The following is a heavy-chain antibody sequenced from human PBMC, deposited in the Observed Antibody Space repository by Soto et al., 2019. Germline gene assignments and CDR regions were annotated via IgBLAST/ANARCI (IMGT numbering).Heavy chain of an antibody. CDR1: GGSISSGGYS. V-gene: IGHV4-30-2*01. CDR3: ARSLSYYYDSSGYYYANWFDP. D-gene: IGHD3-22*01. J-gene: IGHJ5*02. CDR2: IYHSGST. Sequence: SETLSLTCAVSGGSISSGGYSWSWIRQPPGKGLEWIGYIYHSGSTYYNPSLKSRVTISVDRSKNQFSLKLSSVTAADTAVYYCARSLSYYYDSSGYYYANWFDPWGQGTLVTVS.